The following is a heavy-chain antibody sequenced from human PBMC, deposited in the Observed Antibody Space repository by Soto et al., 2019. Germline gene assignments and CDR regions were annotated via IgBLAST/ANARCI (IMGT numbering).Heavy chain of an antibody. CDR1: GYSFTSYW. Sequence: PGESLKISCKGSGYSFTSYWIGWVRQMPGKGLEWMGIIYPGDSDTRYSPSFQGQVTISADKSISTAYLQWSSLKASDTAMYYCARTVDTAMVRNYYYYYGMDVWGQGTKVTVSS. CDR3: ARTVDTAMVRNYYYYYGMDV. V-gene: IGHV5-51*01. D-gene: IGHD5-18*01. CDR2: IYPGDSDT. J-gene: IGHJ6*02.